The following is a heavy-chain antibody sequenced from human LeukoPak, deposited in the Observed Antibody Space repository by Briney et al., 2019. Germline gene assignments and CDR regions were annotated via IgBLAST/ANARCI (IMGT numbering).Heavy chain of an antibody. D-gene: IGHD3-10*01. V-gene: IGHV3-72*01. CDR3: ASAGGIYYFDY. CDR2: TRNKANSYTT. J-gene: IGHJ4*02. Sequence: GGSLRLSCAASGFTFSDHYMDWVRQAPGKGLEWVGRTRNKANSYTTEYAASVKGRFTISRDDSKNSLYLQMNSLKTEDTAVYYCASAGGIYYFDYWGQGTLVTVSS. CDR1: GFTFSDHY.